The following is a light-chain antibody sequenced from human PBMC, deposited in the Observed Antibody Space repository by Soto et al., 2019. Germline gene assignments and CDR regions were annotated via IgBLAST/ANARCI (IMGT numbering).Light chain of an antibody. V-gene: IGLV2-14*03. CDR3: SAFTGTTDV. J-gene: IGLJ1*01. CDR2: DVS. CDR1: SSDVGGNKY. Sequence: QSVLTQPASVSGSPGQSITISCTGTSSDVGGNKYVSWYQHYPGKAPKLMICDVSNRPSGVSNRFSGSESGNTASLTISGLQAEDEADYYCSAFTGTTDVFCAGTKLTVL.